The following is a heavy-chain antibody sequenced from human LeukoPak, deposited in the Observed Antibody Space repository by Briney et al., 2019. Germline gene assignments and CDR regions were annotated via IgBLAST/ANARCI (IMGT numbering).Heavy chain of an antibody. Sequence: WGSLRLSCAASGFTFSSYWMSWVRQAPGKGLEWVANIKQDGSEKYYVDSVKGRFTISRDNAKNSLYLQMNSLRAEDTAVYYCARDSGSYQNDAFDIWGQGTMVTVSS. V-gene: IGHV3-7*01. CDR1: GFTFSSYW. D-gene: IGHD1-26*01. CDR2: IKQDGSEK. J-gene: IGHJ3*02. CDR3: ARDSGSYQNDAFDI.